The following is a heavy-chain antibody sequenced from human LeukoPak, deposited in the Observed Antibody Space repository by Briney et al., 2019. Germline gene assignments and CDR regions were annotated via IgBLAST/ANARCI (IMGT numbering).Heavy chain of an antibody. CDR3: ANTLGSRAAAGRGNWFDP. J-gene: IGHJ5*02. V-gene: IGHV1-2*02. Sequence: ASVKVSCKASGYTFTGYYLHWVRQAPGQGLEWMGWINPNSGDTDYTQNFQGRVTMTRDTSISTAYLDLSRLRSDDTAVYYCANTLGSRAAAGRGNWFDPWGQGTLVTVSS. CDR1: GYTFTGYY. D-gene: IGHD6-13*01. CDR2: INPNSGDT.